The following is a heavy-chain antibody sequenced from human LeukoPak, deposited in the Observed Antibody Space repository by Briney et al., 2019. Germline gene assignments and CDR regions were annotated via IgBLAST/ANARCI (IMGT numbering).Heavy chain of an antibody. Sequence: SQTLSLTCTVSGGSISSGGYYWSWIRQHPGKGLEWIGYIYYSRSTYYNPSLKSRVTISVDTSKNQFSLKLSSVTAADTAVYYCARGGAYSSGWYVEGYYYYGMDVWGKGTTVTVSS. CDR2: IYYSRST. V-gene: IGHV4-31*03. J-gene: IGHJ6*04. CDR1: GGSISSGGYY. D-gene: IGHD6-19*01. CDR3: ARGGAYSSGWYVEGYYYYGMDV.